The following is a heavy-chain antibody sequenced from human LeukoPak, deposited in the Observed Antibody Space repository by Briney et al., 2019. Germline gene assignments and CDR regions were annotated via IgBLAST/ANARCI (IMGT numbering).Heavy chain of an antibody. Sequence: PSETLSLTCTVSGYSISSAYYWVWIRQPPGKGLECIGGISRNGNTYYNPSLKSRVSISIDTSKNQFSLKLTSVTAADTAVYYCARARPGGWLQLPEAFDIWGQGTMVTVSS. CDR1: GYSISSAYY. CDR2: ISRNGNT. J-gene: IGHJ3*02. CDR3: ARARPGGWLQLPEAFDI. D-gene: IGHD5-24*01. V-gene: IGHV4-38-2*02.